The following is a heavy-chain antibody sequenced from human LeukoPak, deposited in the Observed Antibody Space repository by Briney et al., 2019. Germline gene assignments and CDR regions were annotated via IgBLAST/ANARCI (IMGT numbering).Heavy chain of an antibody. Sequence: SETLSLTCTVSGYFLSSGYYWGWIRQPPGKGLQWIGSIHHSGSTYYNPSLKSRVTISVDTSKNQFSLKLSSVTAADTAVYYCARTSSSGLVGGYYFDYWGQGTLVTVSS. CDR1: GYFLSSGYY. J-gene: IGHJ4*02. CDR2: IHHSGST. CDR3: ARTSSSGLVGGYYFDY. D-gene: IGHD6-19*01. V-gene: IGHV4-38-2*02.